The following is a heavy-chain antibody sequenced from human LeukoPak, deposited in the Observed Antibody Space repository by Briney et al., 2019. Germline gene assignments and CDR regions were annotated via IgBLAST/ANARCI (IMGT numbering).Heavy chain of an antibody. CDR1: GFSLSTSGVG. V-gene: IGHV2-5*02. J-gene: IGHJ4*02. D-gene: IGHD2-21*02. CDR3: AHHAVTAVY. CDR2: IYWDDAK. Sequence: SGPTLVNPTQTLRLTCTFSGFSLSTSGVGVGWIRQPPGRAVEWLALIYWDDAKRYSPSLKSRLTITKDTSKNHVVLTMTNMDPVDTATYYCAHHAVTAVYWGQGTLVTVSS.